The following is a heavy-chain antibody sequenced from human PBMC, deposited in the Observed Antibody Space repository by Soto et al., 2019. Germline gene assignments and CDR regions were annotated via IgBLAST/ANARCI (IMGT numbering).Heavy chain of an antibody. V-gene: IGHV3-64*01. Sequence: EVQLVESGGGLVQPGGSLRLSCAASGFTFSSYAMHWVRQAPGKGLEYVSAISSNGGSTYYANSVKGRFTISRDNSKTPLYLQMGSLRAEDMAVYYCARPSMPYTTHYGMDVWGQGTTVTVSS. CDR1: GFTFSSYA. CDR2: ISSNGGST. J-gene: IGHJ6*02. CDR3: ARPSMPYTTHYGMDV. D-gene: IGHD2-2*02.